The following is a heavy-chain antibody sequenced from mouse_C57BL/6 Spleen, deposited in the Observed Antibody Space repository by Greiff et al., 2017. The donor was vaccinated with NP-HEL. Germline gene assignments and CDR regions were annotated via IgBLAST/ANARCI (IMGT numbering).Heavy chain of an antibody. D-gene: IGHD4-1*02. CDR2: IYPGDGDT. J-gene: IGHJ2*01. CDR1: GYAFSSYW. V-gene: IGHV1-80*01. CDR3: ARGGTNWDDY. Sequence: QVQLQQSGAELVKPGASVKISCKASGYAFSSYWMNWVKQRPGKGLEWIGQIYPGDGDTNYNGKFKGKDTLTADKSSSTAYLQLSSLTSEDSAVYFCARGGTNWDDYWGQGTTLTVSS.